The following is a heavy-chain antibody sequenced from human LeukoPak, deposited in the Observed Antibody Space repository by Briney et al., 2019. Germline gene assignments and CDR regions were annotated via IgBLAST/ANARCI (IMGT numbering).Heavy chain of an antibody. Sequence: SETLSLTCTVSGYSISSGYYWGWIRQPPGKGLEWIGSIYHSGSTYYNPSLKSRVTMSVDTSKNQFSLRLSSLNAADTAVYYCARDILATSIAAPYYWGQGTLVTVSS. CDR2: IYHSGST. CDR1: GYSISSGYY. J-gene: IGHJ4*02. D-gene: IGHD6-13*01. V-gene: IGHV4-38-2*02. CDR3: ARDILATSIAAPYY.